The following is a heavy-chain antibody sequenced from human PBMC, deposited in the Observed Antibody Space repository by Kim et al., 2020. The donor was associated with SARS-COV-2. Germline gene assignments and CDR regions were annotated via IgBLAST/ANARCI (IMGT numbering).Heavy chain of an antibody. Sequence: GGSLRLSCAVSGIPFSDAWFNWVRQSPGKGLEWVGRIKSKTDGGTADLAAPVKGRFAISRDDSKNTLYLLMNDVKTDDAAMYYCTTFSMRWGQGTLVTVS. CDR1: GIPFSDAW. J-gene: IGHJ4*02. D-gene: IGHD2-2*01. CDR2: IKSKTDGGTA. V-gene: IGHV3-15*01. CDR3: TTFSMR.